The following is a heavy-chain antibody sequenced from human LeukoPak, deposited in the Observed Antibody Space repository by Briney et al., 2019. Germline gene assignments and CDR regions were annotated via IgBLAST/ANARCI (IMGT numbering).Heavy chain of an antibody. CDR3: ARDLLSRPPDIVVVPAAISMYPYYYYGMDV. CDR1: GGTFSSYA. Sequence: SVKVSCKASGGTFSSYAISWVRQAPGQGLEWMGGIIPIFGTANYAQKFQGRVTITADESTSTAYMELSSLRSEDTAVYYCARDLLSRPPDIVVVPAAISMYPYYYYGMDVWGQGTTVTVSS. D-gene: IGHD2-2*02. CDR2: IIPIFGTA. V-gene: IGHV1-69*13. J-gene: IGHJ6*02.